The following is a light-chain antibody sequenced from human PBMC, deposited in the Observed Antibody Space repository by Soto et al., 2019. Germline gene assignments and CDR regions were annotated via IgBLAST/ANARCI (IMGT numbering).Light chain of an antibody. CDR2: DAS. Sequence: EIVLTHYPAILSLSPGERASLSCRASQSVDGYLAWYQQKPGQPPRLLFFDASNRATGVPARFNAFGSGTDFTLTISALEAEDFAVYYCQQRSNWPLTFGGGTKVEMK. CDR3: QQRSNWPLT. J-gene: IGKJ4*01. CDR1: QSVDGY. V-gene: IGKV3-11*01.